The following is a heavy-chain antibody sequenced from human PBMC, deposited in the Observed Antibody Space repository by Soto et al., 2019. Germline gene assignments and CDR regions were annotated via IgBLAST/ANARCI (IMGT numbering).Heavy chain of an antibody. J-gene: IGHJ6*02. D-gene: IGHD6-13*01. CDR2: ISAYNGNT. Sequence: GASVKVSCKASGYTFTSYGISWVRQAPGQGLEWMGWISAYNGNTNYAQKLQGRVTMTTDTSTSTAYMELRSLRSDDTAVYYCAGVTSSSWSYYYYYGMDVWGQGTTVTVSS. V-gene: IGHV1-18*01. CDR1: GYTFTSYG. CDR3: AGVTSSSWSYYYYYGMDV.